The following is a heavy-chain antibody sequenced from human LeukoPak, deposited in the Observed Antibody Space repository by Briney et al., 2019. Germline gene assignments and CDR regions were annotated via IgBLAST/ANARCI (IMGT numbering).Heavy chain of an antibody. CDR3: ARSIGLTGGGVDV. Sequence: PGGSLRLSCAASGFTFSDYNMNWVRQAPGKGLEWVSYITNGGSTIHHADSVKGRFTISRDNAKKTLYLQMNSLRPEDTAVYYCARSIGLTGGGVDVWGQGTTVTVSS. D-gene: IGHD3-9*01. J-gene: IGHJ6*02. V-gene: IGHV3-11*01. CDR2: ITNGGSTI. CDR1: GFTFSDYN.